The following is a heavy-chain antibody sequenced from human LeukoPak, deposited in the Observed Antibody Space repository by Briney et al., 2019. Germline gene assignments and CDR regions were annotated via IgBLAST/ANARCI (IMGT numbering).Heavy chain of an antibody. CDR1: GFTFSSYG. CDR2: ISYDGSNK. D-gene: IGHD4-17*01. J-gene: IGHJ4*02. Sequence: GRSLRLSCAASGFTFSSYGMHWVRQAPDKGLEWVAVISYDGSNKYYADSVKGRFTISRHNSKNTLYLHMNSLRAEDTAVYYCAKDWGRRTTGTPSVCDYWGQGTLVTVSS. CDR3: AKDWGRRTTGTPSVCDY. V-gene: IGHV3-30*18.